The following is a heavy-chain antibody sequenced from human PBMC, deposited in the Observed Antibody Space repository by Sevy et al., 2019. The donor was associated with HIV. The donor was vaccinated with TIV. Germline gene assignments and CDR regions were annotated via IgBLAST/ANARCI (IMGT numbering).Heavy chain of an antibody. J-gene: IGHJ4*02. CDR3: VSAIGAGGSY. D-gene: IGHD3-10*01. CDR1: GFSFSSYW. Sequence: GGSLRLSCEASGFSFSSYWMSWVRQAPGKGLEWVANIKEDGSRIYYVDSVKGRFTISRDNAKNSVYLQMTSLRAEDAAVYYCVSAIGAGGSYWGQGTLVTVSS. V-gene: IGHV3-7*01. CDR2: IKEDGSRI.